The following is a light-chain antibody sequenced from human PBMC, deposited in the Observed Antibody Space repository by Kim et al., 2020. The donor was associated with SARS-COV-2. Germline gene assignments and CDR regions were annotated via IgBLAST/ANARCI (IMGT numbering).Light chain of an antibody. CDR1: QSVLYSANNKNY. Sequence: RSTSKGKSSQSVLYSANNKNYLAWYQQKPGQPPKLLIYWASTRESGVPDRFSGSGSGTDFTLTINSLQAEDVAVYYCQQYFSISTFGQGTRLEIK. CDR2: WAS. CDR3: QQYFSIST. V-gene: IGKV4-1*01. J-gene: IGKJ5*01.